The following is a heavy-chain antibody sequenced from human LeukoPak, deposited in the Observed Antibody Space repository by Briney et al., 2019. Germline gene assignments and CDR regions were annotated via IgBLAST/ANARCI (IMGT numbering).Heavy chain of an antibody. CDR3: SFQRGMDV. CDR1: GFTFSSYT. J-gene: IGHJ6*02. Sequence: TGGSLRLSCAGSGFTFSSYTMNWVRQAPGKGLEWVSSISSSSSYMYYADSVKGRFTFSRDNAKNSFYLQMNSLRAEDTAVYYCSFQRGMDVWGQGTTVTVSS. CDR2: ISSSSSYM. D-gene: IGHD2/OR15-2a*01. V-gene: IGHV3-21*06.